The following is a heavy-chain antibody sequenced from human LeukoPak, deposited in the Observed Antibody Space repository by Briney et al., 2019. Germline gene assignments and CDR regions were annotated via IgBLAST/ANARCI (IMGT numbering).Heavy chain of an antibody. CDR1: GFTFSSYE. V-gene: IGHV3-48*03. CDR3: ARLYSSSSGKAFDI. Sequence: PGGSLRLSCAASGFTFSSYEMNWVRQAPGKGLEWVSYISSGRTIYCADSVKGRFTISRDNAKNSLYLQMNSLRAEDTAVYYCARLYSSSSGKAFDIWGQGTMVTVSP. CDR2: ISSGRTI. J-gene: IGHJ3*02. D-gene: IGHD6-6*01.